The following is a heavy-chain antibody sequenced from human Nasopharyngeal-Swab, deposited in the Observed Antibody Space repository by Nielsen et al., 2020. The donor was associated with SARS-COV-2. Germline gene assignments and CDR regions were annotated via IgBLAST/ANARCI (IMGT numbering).Heavy chain of an antibody. D-gene: IGHD3-9*01. Sequence: GGSLRLSCAASGFTFSSYWMTWVRQAPGKGLEWVANIKHDGSAKYYADSVKGRFTISRDNARNSLHLQMHSLRAEDTAVYYCVRDGYFDWSFGYWGQGTLVTVSS. CDR2: IKHDGSAK. J-gene: IGHJ4*02. V-gene: IGHV3-7*01. CDR3: VRDGYFDWSFGY. CDR1: GFTFSSYW.